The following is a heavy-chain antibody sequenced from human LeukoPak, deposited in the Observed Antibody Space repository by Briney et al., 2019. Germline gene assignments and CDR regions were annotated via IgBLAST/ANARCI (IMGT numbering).Heavy chain of an antibody. CDR3: AKGSGWEMSYYYYYMDV. Sequence: GGSLRLSCAASGFTLSSYAMSWVRQAPGKGLEWVSAISDTGNTYHADSVKGRFTISRDSSKNTLFLQMNRLRPEDAAVYYCAKGSGWEMSYYYYYMDVWGKGTTVTISS. J-gene: IGHJ6*03. V-gene: IGHV3-23*01. CDR1: GFTLSSYA. D-gene: IGHD1-26*01. CDR2: ISDTGNT.